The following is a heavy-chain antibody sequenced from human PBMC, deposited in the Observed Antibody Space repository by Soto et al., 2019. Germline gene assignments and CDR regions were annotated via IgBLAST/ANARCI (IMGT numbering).Heavy chain of an antibody. V-gene: IGHV3-48*02. D-gene: IGHD1-26*01. CDR2: IRSTSGDT. Sequence: WWSLRLSCSASVFTCSTYPMNWFRQAPGKGLEWLSNIRSTSGDTYYAESVKGRFTISRDNARNSLYLQMNSLRDEDTAVYYCARDHQWGFDLWGQGVLVTVLL. CDR3: ARDHQWGFDL. J-gene: IGHJ4*02. CDR1: VFTCSTYP.